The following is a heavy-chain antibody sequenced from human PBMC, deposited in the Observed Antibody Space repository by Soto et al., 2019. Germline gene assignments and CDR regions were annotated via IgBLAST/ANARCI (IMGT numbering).Heavy chain of an antibody. D-gene: IGHD3-22*01. V-gene: IGHV3-21*01. Sequence: GGSLRLSCAASGFTFSSYSMNWVRQAPGKGLEWVSSISSSSSYIYYADSVKGRFTISRDNAKNSLYLQMNSLRAEDMAVYYCARFAAPYDSSGYYYLDYWGQGTLVTVSS. CDR1: GFTFSSYS. CDR2: ISSSSSYI. J-gene: IGHJ4*02. CDR3: ARFAAPYDSSGYYYLDY.